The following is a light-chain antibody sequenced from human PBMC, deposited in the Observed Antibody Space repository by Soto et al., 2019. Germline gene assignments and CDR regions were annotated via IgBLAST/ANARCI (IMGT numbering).Light chain of an antibody. V-gene: IGKV1-12*01. CDR1: HVIDNR. CDR3: QQANSFPIS. J-gene: IGKJ5*01. CDR2: TAS. Sequence: DIQMTQSPSSVSASVGDSVTITCRASHVIDNRLAWYQQKPGKAPELLIHTASSLQSGVPSRFSGSGSGTEFTLTISSLQPEDFATYYCQQANSFPISFGQGTRLEIK.